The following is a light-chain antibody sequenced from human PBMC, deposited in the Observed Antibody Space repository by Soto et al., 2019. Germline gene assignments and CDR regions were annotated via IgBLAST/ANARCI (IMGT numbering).Light chain of an antibody. Sequence: EIVMTQSPATLSVSPGERATLSCRASQSVSSNLAWYQQKPGQAPRLLIYGASTRSTGIPARFSGSGSGTEFTLPISSLQYEDFAVYYCQQYNNWLPGTFGQGTKVGIK. V-gene: IGKV3-15*01. CDR1: QSVSSN. J-gene: IGKJ1*01. CDR3: QQYNNWLPGT. CDR2: GAS.